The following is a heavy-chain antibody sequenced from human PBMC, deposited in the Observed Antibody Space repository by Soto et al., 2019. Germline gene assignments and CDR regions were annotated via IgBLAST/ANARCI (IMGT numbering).Heavy chain of an antibody. CDR1: GGSISSSTYY. CDR3: ARHQYYYDSSGYTLDY. D-gene: IGHD3-22*01. Sequence: SATLSLTCTVSGGSISSSTYYWGWIRQPPGQGLEWIGSVYYSGSTYYNPSLKSRVTISVDTSNNQFSLKLNSVTAADTAVYYCARHQYYYDSSGYTLDYWGQGTLVTVSS. J-gene: IGHJ4*02. V-gene: IGHV4-39*01. CDR2: VYYSGST.